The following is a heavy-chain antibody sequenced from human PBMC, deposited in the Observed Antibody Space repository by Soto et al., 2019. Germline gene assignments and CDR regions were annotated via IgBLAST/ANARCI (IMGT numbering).Heavy chain of an antibody. D-gene: IGHD3-3*01. J-gene: IGHJ6*02. Sequence: PSETLSLTCAVYGGSFSGYYWSWIRQPPGKGLEWIGEINHSGSTNYNPSLKSRVTISVDTSKNQFSLKLSSVTAADTAVYYCARYYYDFWSGYSRDYYYYGMDVWGQGTTVTGS. CDR3: ARYYYDFWSGYSRDYYYYGMDV. CDR1: GGSFSGYY. CDR2: INHSGST. V-gene: IGHV4-34*01.